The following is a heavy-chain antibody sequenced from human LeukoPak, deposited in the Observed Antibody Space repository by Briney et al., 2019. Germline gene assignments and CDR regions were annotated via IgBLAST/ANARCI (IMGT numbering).Heavy chain of an antibody. J-gene: IGHJ6*03. CDR2: IYSSGKT. CDR1: GGSFSGYY. Sequence: SETLSLTCAVYGGSFSGYYWSWIRQPAGKGLKWIGRIYSSGKTNYNPSLKSRVTISVDTSKNQFSLKLSSVTAADTAVYYCARDVPRTRRDIAVAGTWGYYYYYMDVWGKGTTVTVSS. CDR3: ARDVPRTRRDIAVAGTWGYYYYYMDV. V-gene: IGHV4-4*07. D-gene: IGHD6-19*01.